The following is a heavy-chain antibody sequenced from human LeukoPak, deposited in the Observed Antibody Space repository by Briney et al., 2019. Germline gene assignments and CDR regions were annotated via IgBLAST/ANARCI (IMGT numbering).Heavy chain of an antibody. V-gene: IGHV1-24*01. CDR3: ATTYYYGSGSFDY. D-gene: IGHD3-10*01. CDR2: FDPEDGET. CDR1: GYTLTEFS. Sequence: GASVKVSCKVSGYTLTEFSMHWVRQAPGKGLEWMGSFDPEDGETIFAQNFQGRVTMTEDTSIDTAYMEPSSLRSEDTAVYYCATTYYYGSGSFDYWGQGTLVTDSS. J-gene: IGHJ4*02.